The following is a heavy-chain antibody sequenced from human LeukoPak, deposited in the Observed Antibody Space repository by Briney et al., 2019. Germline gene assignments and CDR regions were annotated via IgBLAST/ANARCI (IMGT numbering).Heavy chain of an antibody. CDR3: ARVGSSSQLDAFDI. CDR2: IYYSGST. V-gene: IGHV4-59*01. CDR1: GGSISSYY. D-gene: IGHD6-13*01. Sequence: ASETLSLTCTVSGGSISSYYWSWIRQPPGKGLEWIGYIYYSGSTNYNPSLKSRVTISVDTSKNQFSLKLSSVTAADTAVYYCARVGSSSQLDAFDIWGQGTMVTVSS. J-gene: IGHJ3*02.